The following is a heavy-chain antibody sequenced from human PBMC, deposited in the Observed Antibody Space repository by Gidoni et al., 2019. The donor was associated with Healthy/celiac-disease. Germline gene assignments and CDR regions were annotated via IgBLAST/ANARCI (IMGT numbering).Heavy chain of an antibody. CDR3: AKEGVVVAATTLWYFDL. D-gene: IGHD2-15*01. CDR2: ISYDGSNK. CDR1: GFTFSSYG. V-gene: IGHV3-30*18. Sequence: QVQLVESGGGVVQPGRSLSLSCAASGFTFSSYGMHWVRQAPGKGLERVAVISYDGSNKYYADSVKGRFTISRDNSKNTLYLQMNSLRAEDTAVYYCAKEGVVVAATTLWYFDLWGRGTLVTVSS. J-gene: IGHJ2*01.